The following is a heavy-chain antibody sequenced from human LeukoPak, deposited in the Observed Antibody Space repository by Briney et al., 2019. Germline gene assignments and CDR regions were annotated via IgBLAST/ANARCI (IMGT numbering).Heavy chain of an antibody. Sequence: SETLSLTCAVYGRSFSGYYWSWIRQPPGKGLEWIGEINHSGSTNYNPSLKSRVTISVDTSKNQFSLKLSSVTAADTAVYYCARGGDSSGWYGYYYYGMDVWGQGTTVTVSS. CDR2: INHSGST. D-gene: IGHD6-19*01. V-gene: IGHV4-34*01. CDR3: ARGGDSSGWYGYYYYGMDV. J-gene: IGHJ6*02. CDR1: GRSFSGYY.